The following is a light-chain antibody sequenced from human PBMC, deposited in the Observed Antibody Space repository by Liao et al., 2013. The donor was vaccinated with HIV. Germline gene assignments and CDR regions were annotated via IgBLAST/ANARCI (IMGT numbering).Light chain of an antibody. V-gene: IGLV3-21*01. CDR2: YDS. Sequence: SYELTQPPSVSVAPGKTARITCGGNDIGSKSVHWYQQRSGQAPVVVIYYDSDRPSGIPERFSGSNSGNTATLTISGTQAMDEADYFCQAWDRSADVVFGGGTKLTVL. CDR3: QAWDRSADVV. CDR1: DIGSKS. J-gene: IGLJ2*01.